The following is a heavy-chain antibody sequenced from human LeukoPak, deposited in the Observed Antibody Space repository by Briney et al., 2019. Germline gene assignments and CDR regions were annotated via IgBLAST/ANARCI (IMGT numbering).Heavy chain of an antibody. V-gene: IGHV4-31*03. J-gene: IGHJ4*02. CDR1: GGSISSGGYY. Sequence: SETLSLTCTVSGGSISSGGYYWSWIRQHPGKGLEWIGYIYYGGSTYYNPSLKSRVTISVDTSKNQFSLKLSSVTAADTAVYYCARTSWQQLVQGFDYWGQGTLVTVSS. CDR3: ARTSWQQLVQGFDY. D-gene: IGHD6-13*01. CDR2: IYYGGST.